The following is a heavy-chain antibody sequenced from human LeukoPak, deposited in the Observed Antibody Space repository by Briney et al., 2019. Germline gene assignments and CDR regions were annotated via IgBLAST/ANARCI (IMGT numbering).Heavy chain of an antibody. CDR3: ARGRGYDPVVFYFDY. J-gene: IGHJ4*02. Sequence: PSETLSLTCSVSGGFISSSPYFWGWIRQPPGKGLDWIGSIFYSGSTYYNPSLKSRVTISENSSKNQFSLKVTSTTAADTAAYYCARGRGYDPVVFYFDYWGQGTLVTVSS. CDR1: GGFISSSPYF. D-gene: IGHD1-1*01. V-gene: IGHV4-39*07. CDR2: IFYSGST.